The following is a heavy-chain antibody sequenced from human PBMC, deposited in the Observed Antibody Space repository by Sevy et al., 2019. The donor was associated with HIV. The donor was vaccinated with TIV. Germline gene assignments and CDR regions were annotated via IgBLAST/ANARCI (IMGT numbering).Heavy chain of an antibody. V-gene: IGHV4-59*01. CDR3: ARDGLAGSLGY. CDR2: IYSSGST. D-gene: IGHD3-10*01. CDR1: GGSINGYY. Sequence: SETLSLTCTVSGGSINGYYWSWVWQPPGKGLEYIGYIYSSGSTNYNASLRSRVTISVDTSKNQFSLKMRSVTTADTAVYYCARDGLAGSLGYWGQGIQVTVSS. J-gene: IGHJ4*02.